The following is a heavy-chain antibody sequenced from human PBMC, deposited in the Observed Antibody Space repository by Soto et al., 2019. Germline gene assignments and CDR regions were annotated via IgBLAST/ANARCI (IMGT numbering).Heavy chain of an antibody. CDR1: GGSISSYY. CDR2: IYYSGST. CDR3: ARDSITMVRGVIRGLDYYYYGMDV. V-gene: IGHV4-59*01. J-gene: IGHJ6*02. Sequence: SETLSLTCTVSGGSISSYYWSWIRQPPGKGLEWIGYIYYSGSTNYNPSLKSRVTISVDTSKNQFSLKLSSVTAADTAVYYCARDSITMVRGVIRGLDYYYYGMDVWGQGTTVTVSS. D-gene: IGHD3-10*01.